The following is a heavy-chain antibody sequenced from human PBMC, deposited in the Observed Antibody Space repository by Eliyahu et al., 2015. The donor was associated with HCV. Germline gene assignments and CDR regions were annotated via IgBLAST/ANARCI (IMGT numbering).Heavy chain of an antibody. J-gene: IGHJ4*02. V-gene: IGHV3-23*01. CDR1: GVMFSSYA. CDR2: ISNSGGST. D-gene: IGHD5-24*01. CDR3: AKAKEDGYKYDY. Sequence: EVQLLESGGGLVQPGGSLRLSCAASGVMFSSYAMSWVRQAPGKGLEWVSAISNSGGSTYYADSVKGRFTISRDNSKNTLYLQMNSLRAEDTAVYYCAKAKEDGYKYDYWGQGTLVTVS.